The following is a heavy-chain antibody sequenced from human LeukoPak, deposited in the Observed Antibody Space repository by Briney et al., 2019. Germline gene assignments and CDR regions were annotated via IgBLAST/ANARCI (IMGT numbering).Heavy chain of an antibody. J-gene: IGHJ6*03. CDR2: INPSGGST. CDR1: GYTFTSYY. V-gene: IGHV1-46*01. CDR3: ASYSGYLRAGYYYYMDV. Sequence: ASVKVSCKASGYTFTSYYMHWVRQAPGQGLEWMGIINPSGGSTSYAQKFQGRVTMTRDTSTSTVYMELSSLRSEDTAVYYCASYSGYLRAGYYYYMDVWGKGTTVTVSS. D-gene: IGHD5-12*01.